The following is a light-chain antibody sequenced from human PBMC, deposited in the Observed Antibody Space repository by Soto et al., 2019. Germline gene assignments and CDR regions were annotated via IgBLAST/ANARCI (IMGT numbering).Light chain of an antibody. J-gene: IGKJ5*01. CDR1: QSVGTN. Sequence: EKALTQSPVTLSLSPGERATLSCRASQSVGTNLAWYQQRPGQAPRLLVYGASTRASGIPPRFSGSGSGTDFTLTISSLQSEDFAVYYCQQLNYWPRITFGQGTRLEIK. V-gene: IGKV3-15*01. CDR2: GAS. CDR3: QQLNYWPRIT.